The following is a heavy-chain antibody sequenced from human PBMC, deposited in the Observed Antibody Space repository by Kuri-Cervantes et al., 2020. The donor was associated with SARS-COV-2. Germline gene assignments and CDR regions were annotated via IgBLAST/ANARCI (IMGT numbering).Heavy chain of an antibody. J-gene: IGHJ5*02. Sequence: SETLSLTCAVSGYSISSGYFWGWIRQPPGKGLEWIGSMFHSGSIYYNPSLKSRVTISIDMSKNEFSLKLTSVTAADTALYYCARTVAAGNWFDPWGQGTLVTVSS. CDR3: ARTVAAGNWFDP. D-gene: IGHD1-14*01. CDR2: MFHSGSI. CDR1: GYSISSGYF. V-gene: IGHV4-38-2*01.